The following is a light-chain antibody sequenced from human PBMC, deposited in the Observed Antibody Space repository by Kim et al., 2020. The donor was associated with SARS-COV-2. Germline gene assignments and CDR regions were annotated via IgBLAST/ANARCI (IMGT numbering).Light chain of an antibody. J-gene: IGLJ3*02. CDR3: QAWDDTSDV. V-gene: IGLV3-1*01. Sequence: SYERTQPPSVSLSPGQTASIACSGDKLGTKFVHWYQQKSGQSPALVIYQTARRPAGTPERFSCSLSWNTATLTIRWTQAMDEADYFCQAWDDTSDVFGGGTHLTVL. CDR1: KLGTKF. CDR2: QTA.